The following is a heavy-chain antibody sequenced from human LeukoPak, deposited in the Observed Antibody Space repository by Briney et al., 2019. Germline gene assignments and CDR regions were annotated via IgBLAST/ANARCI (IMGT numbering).Heavy chain of an antibody. CDR3: ASLSGSSDY. CDR1: GFTFSSYS. V-gene: IGHV3-48*01. D-gene: IGHD1-26*01. J-gene: IGHJ4*02. CDR2: ISSSSSTI. Sequence: GGSVRLSCTASGFTFSSYSMNWVRQAPGKGLEWVAYISSSSSTIYYADSVKGRFTISRDNAKNSLYLQMNSLRAEDTAVYYCASLSGSSDYWGRGTLATVSS.